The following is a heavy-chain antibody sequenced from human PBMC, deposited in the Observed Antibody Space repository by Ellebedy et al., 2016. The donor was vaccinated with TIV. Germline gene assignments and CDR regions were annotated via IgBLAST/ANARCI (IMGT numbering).Heavy chain of an antibody. Sequence: AASVQVSCKASGYTFTSYGISWVRQAPGQGLEWMGWISAYNGNTNYAQKLQGRVTMTTDTSTSTAYMELRSLTSDDTAVYYCARKTTGAFDIWGQGTMVTVSS. CDR2: ISAYNGNT. D-gene: IGHD4-17*01. CDR1: GYTFTSYG. CDR3: ARKTTGAFDI. J-gene: IGHJ3*02. V-gene: IGHV1-18*01.